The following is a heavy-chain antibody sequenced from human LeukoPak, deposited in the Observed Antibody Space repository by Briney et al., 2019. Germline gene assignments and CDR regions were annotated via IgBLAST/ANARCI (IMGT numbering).Heavy chain of an antibody. Sequence: SETLSLTCTVSGDSFSSYYRTWIRQPPGKGLEWIWNIYVSGSSGSTTYNPSLKSRVTMSVDTSKNHFSLALSSLTAADTAVYYCARAINDYYYYYMDVWGKGTTVTVSS. CDR3: ARAINDYYYYYMDV. J-gene: IGHJ6*03. V-gene: IGHV4-4*09. CDR1: GDSFSSYY. CDR2: IYVSGSSGST.